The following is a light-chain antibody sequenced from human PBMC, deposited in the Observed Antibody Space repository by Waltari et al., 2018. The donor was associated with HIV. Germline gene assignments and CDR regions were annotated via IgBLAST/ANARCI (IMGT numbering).Light chain of an antibody. J-gene: IGKJ1*01. CDR2: WAS. Sequence: DIVLTQSPDSLAVSLGERATMNCKSRPKILFSSTNKNYLSWYQQRPGQPPRLLIYWASSRESGVPERFTGSGSGTNFTLTISRLQADDVAVYFCQQYYSTPRTFGQGTKV. CDR3: QQYYSTPRT. V-gene: IGKV4-1*01. CDR1: PKILFSSTNKNY.